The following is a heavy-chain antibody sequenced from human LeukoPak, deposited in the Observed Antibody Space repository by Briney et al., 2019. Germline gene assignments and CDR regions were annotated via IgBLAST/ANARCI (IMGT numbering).Heavy chain of an antibody. J-gene: IGHJ4*02. CDR2: ISYDGSNK. V-gene: IGHV3-30*04. CDR1: GFTFSSYA. CDR3: AKDLRWSGGWGY. D-gene: IGHD3-10*01. Sequence: GGSLRLSCAASGFTFSSYAMHWVRQAPGKGLEWVAVISYDGSNKYYADSVKGRFTISRDNSKNTLYLQMNSLRAEDTAVYYCAKDLRWSGGWGYWGQGTLVTVSS.